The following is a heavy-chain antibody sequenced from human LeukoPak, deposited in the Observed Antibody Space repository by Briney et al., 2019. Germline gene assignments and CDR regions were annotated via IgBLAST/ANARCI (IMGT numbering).Heavy chain of an antibody. CDR3: ATVPYSSGGWYFDL. D-gene: IGHD6-19*01. CDR1: GYTLTELS. J-gene: IGHJ2*01. V-gene: IGHV1-24*01. Sequence: ASVKVSCKVSGYTLTELSMHWVRQAPGKGLEWMGGFDPEDGETIYAQKFQGRVTMTEDTSTDTAYMELSSLRSEDTAVYYCATVPYSSGGWYFDLWGRGTLVTVSP. CDR2: FDPEDGET.